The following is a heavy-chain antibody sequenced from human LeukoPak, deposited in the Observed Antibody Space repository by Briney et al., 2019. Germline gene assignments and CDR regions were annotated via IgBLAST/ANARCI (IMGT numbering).Heavy chain of an antibody. CDR2: IKSKTDGGTT. CDR3: TTHYGSGSVDAFDI. CDR1: VFTFSNAW. D-gene: IGHD3-10*01. Sequence: GGSLRLSCAASVFTFSNAWMSWVRQAPGKGLEGVGRIKSKTDGGTTDYAAPVKGRFTISRDDSKNTLYLQMNSLKTEDTAVYYCTTHYGSGSVDAFDIWGQGTMVTVSS. V-gene: IGHV3-15*01. J-gene: IGHJ3*02.